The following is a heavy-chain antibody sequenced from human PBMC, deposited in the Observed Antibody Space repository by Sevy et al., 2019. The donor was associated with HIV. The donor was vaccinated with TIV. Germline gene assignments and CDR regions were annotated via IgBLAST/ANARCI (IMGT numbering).Heavy chain of an antibody. CDR3: ARDQSSGYSNNWESSGFDP. J-gene: IGHJ5*02. CDR1: GYTFTGYY. V-gene: IGHV1-2*02. Sequence: ASVKVSCKASGYTFTGYYMHWVRQAPGQGLEWMGWINPNSGGTNYAQKFQGRVTMTRDTSISTAYMELNRLRSDDTAVYYCARDQSSGYSNNWESSGFDPWGQGTLVTVSS. D-gene: IGHD6-13*01. CDR2: INPNSGGT.